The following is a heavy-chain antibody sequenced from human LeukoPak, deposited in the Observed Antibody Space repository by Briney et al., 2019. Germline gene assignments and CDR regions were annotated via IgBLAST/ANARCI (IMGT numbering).Heavy chain of an antibody. D-gene: IGHD4-17*01. CDR1: GFTFSSYA. J-gene: IGHJ4*02. Sequence: GGSLRLSCAASGFTFSSYAMSWVRQAPGKGLEWVSVIYSGGSTDYADSVKGRFTISRDNLKNTLYLQMNSLRAEDTAVYYCAKSFGDYGDYVSPFGYWGQGTLVTVSS. CDR3: AKSFGDYGDYVSPFGY. V-gene: IGHV3-23*03. CDR2: IYSGGST.